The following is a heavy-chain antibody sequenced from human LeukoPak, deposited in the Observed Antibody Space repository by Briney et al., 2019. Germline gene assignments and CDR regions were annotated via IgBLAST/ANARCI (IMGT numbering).Heavy chain of an antibody. CDR2: INSDLSST. CDR1: GFTFRSYW. CDR3: ARVGFTDSSSFLDY. V-gene: IGHV3-74*01. Sequence: GGSLRLSCAASGFTFRSYWMHWVRQAPGKGLVWVSRINSDLSSTSYADSVKGRFTISRDNSKNTLYLQMNSLRAEDTAVYYCARVGFTDSSSFLDYWGQGTLVTVSS. D-gene: IGHD6-13*01. J-gene: IGHJ4*02.